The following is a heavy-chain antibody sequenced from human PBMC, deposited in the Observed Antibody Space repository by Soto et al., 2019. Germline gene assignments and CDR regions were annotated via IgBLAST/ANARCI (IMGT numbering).Heavy chain of an antibody. V-gene: IGHV3-30*18. CDR3: AKASSYDYGDYSSFDY. CDR2: ISYDGSNK. CDR1: GFTFSSYG. J-gene: IGHJ4*02. D-gene: IGHD4-17*01. Sequence: GGSLRLSCAASGFTFSSYGMHWVRQAPGKGLEWVAVISYDGSNKYYADSVKGRFTISRDNSKNTLYLQMNSLRAEDTAVYYCAKASSYDYGDYSSFDYWGQGTLVTVSS.